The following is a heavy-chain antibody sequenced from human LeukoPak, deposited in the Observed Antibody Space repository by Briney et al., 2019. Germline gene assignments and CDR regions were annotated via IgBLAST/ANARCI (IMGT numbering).Heavy chain of an antibody. J-gene: IGHJ4*02. V-gene: IGHV3-23*01. CDR3: AKGPRYGDYYFDY. D-gene: IGHD4-17*01. CDR2: ISGSGGST. CDR1: GFTFSSYA. Sequence: GGSLRLSCAASGFTFSSYAMSWVRQAPGKGLEWVSAISGSGGSTYYADSVRGRFTISRDNSENTLYLQMNSLRAEDTAVYYCAKGPRYGDYYFDYWGQGTLVTVSS.